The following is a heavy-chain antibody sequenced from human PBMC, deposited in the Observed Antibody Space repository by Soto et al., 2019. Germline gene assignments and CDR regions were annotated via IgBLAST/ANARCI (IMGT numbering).Heavy chain of an antibody. CDR3: AKGAVAGTPTSYYYYGMDV. CDR2: IIPIFGTI. D-gene: IGHD6-19*01. Sequence: QVQLLQSGAEVKKPGSSVRVSCEASGGTFRTYSISWVRQDPGQGLEWMGEIIPIFGTINYAQKFQSRLTITAAESTATVYMDLRSLRSDDTALYYCAKGAVAGTPTSYYYYGMDVWGQGTTVTVSS. CDR1: GGTFRTYS. J-gene: IGHJ6*02. V-gene: IGHV1-69*12.